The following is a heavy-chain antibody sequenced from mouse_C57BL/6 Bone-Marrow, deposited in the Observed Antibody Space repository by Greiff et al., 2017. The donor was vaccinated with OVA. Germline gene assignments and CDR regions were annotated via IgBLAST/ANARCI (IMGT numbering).Heavy chain of an antibody. J-gene: IGHJ1*03. CDR2: INPSSGYT. Sequence: QVQLQQSGAELAKPGASVKLSCKASGYTFTSYWMHWVKQRPGQGLEWIGYINPSSGYTKYNQKFKDKATLTADKSSSTAYMQLSSLTYEDSAVYYCAKYIPPYYGNFYWYSDVWGTGTTVTVSS. V-gene: IGHV1-7*01. D-gene: IGHD2-10*01. CDR3: AKYIPPYYGNFYWYSDV. CDR1: GYTFTSYW.